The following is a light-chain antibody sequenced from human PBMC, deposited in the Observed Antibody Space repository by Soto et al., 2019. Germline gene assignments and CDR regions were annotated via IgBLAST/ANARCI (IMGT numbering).Light chain of an antibody. CDR3: QQLNSYPPNFT. J-gene: IGKJ3*01. Sequence: DIQLTQSPSFLSASVGDRVTITCRASQGISSYLAWYQQKPGKAPKLLIYAASTLQSGVPSRFSGSGSGTEFTLTISSLQPEVFATYYCQQLNSYPPNFTFGPGTKVDIK. CDR2: AAS. V-gene: IGKV1-9*01. CDR1: QGISSY.